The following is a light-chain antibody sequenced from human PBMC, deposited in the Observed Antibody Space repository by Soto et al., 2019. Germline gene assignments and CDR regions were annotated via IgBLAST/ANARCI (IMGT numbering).Light chain of an antibody. Sequence: EIVLTQSPVTLSVSPGERATLSCRASQNIYSNVAWYQQRPGQASRLLIYRASTRATGIPARFSGSGSGTEFTLTISSLQSEDFTVYSCLQYHNLWAFCQGTKVDIK. V-gene: IGKV3-15*01. CDR1: QNIYSN. CDR2: RAS. CDR3: LQYHNLWA. J-gene: IGKJ1*01.